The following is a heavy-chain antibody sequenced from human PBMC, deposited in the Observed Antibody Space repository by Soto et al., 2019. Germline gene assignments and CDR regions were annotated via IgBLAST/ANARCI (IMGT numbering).Heavy chain of an antibody. V-gene: IGHV3-23*01. CDR3: ARAPGPDYFDY. Sequence: GGSLRLSCAASGFTFSEYAMSWVRQAPGKGLEWVSSISSSGGTTSYTESVKGRFTISRDNSKNTLFLQMNSLRAEDTAVYYCARAPGPDYFDYWGQGTLVTVSS. CDR1: GFTFSEYA. J-gene: IGHJ4*02. CDR2: ISSSGGTT.